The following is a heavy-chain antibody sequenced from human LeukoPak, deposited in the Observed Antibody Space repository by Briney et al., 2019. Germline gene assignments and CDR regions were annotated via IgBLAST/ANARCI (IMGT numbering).Heavy chain of an antibody. J-gene: IGHJ4*02. Sequence: SETLSLTCTVSGGSISSSSYYWGWIRQPPGKGLEWIGYIYYSGSTNYNPSLKSRVTISVDTSKNQFSLRLSSVTAADTAVYYCAGSRGYFDYWGQGTLVTVSS. D-gene: IGHD3-16*01. CDR1: GGSISSSSYY. CDR2: IYYSGST. CDR3: AGSRGYFDY. V-gene: IGHV4-61*05.